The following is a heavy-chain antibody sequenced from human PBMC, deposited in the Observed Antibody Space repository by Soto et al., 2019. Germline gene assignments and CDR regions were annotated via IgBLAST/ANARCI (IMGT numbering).Heavy chain of an antibody. CDR1: GASISTYY. V-gene: IGHV4-59*08. J-gene: IGHJ4*02. Sequence: QVQLQESGPGLVKPSETLSLTCTVSGASISTYYWGWIRQPPGKGLEWIGYVYYTGSTNYNPSLKSRVTISVDTSKNHFSLKLSSVTAADTAIYYCARHSLYYGDPEKADCWGQGTLVTVSS. D-gene: IGHD3-10*01. CDR2: VYYTGST. CDR3: ARHSLYYGDPEKADC.